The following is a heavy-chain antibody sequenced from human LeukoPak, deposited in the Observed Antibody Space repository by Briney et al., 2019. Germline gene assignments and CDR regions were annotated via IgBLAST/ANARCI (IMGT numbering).Heavy chain of an antibody. CDR2: ISWNSGSI. J-gene: IGHJ4*02. CDR1: GFTFDDYT. V-gene: IGHV3-9*01. D-gene: IGHD2-15*01. Sequence: PGGSLRLSCAASGFTFDDYTMHWVRQAPGKGLEWVSGISWNSGSIGYADSVKGRFTISRDNAKNSLYLQMNSLRAEDTALYYCAKTFTATRSGDCLDYWGQGTLVTVSS. CDR3: AKTFTATRSGDCLDY.